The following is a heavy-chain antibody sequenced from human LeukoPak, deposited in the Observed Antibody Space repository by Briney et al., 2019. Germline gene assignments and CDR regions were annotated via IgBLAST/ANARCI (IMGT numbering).Heavy chain of an antibody. J-gene: IGHJ4*02. CDR3: ARTGYSSSFDY. CDR2: IYSSATT. V-gene: IGHV3-53*01. Sequence: AGGSLRLSCAASGFTVSSSYVSWVRQAPGKGLEWVSAIYSSATTYYTDSVRGRFAISRDNSKNTLYLQMNSLRVEDTAVYYCARTGYSSSFDYWGQGTLVTVSS. D-gene: IGHD6-13*01. CDR1: GFTVSSSY.